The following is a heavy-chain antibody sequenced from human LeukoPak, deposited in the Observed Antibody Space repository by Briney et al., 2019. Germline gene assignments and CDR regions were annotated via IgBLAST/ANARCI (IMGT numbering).Heavy chain of an antibody. J-gene: IGHJ4*02. CDR3: AKKMSGGYGYGDFDY. Sequence: GSLRLSFAAPGFPLSRYAMSWVRPAPGKGLGWVPAISGSGGSTYYADSVKGRFTISRDNSKNTLYLQMNCLRAEDAAVYYCAKKMSGGYGYGDFDYWGQGTLVTVSS. V-gene: IGHV3-23*01. CDR2: ISGSGGST. D-gene: IGHD5-18*01. CDR1: GFPLSRYA.